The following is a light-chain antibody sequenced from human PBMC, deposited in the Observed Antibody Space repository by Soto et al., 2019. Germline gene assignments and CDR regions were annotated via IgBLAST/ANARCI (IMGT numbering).Light chain of an antibody. J-gene: IGLJ1*01. Sequence: QLVLTQSSSASASLGSSVTLTCTLSSGHSSYIIAWHQQQPGKAPRYLMKLEGSGNYNKGSGVPDRFSVSSSGADRYLTICNIQFEEEVDSSCETWDGNIRVLATGTRPTV. CDR2: LEGSGNY. CDR3: ETWDGNIRV. V-gene: IGLV4-60*02. CDR1: SGHSSYI.